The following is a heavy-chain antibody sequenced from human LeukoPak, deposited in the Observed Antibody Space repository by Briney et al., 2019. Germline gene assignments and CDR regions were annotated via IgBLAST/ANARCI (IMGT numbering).Heavy chain of an antibody. Sequence: GGSLRISCAASGFTFSSYVMSWVRQAPGKGLEWVSAITGGSDSTYYADSVKGRFTISRDNSKNTVYLQMNSLRAEDTAVYYCAKGSSGARPYLFDYWGQGTLITVSS. CDR1: GFTFSSYV. CDR2: ITGGSDST. D-gene: IGHD2-2*01. V-gene: IGHV3-23*01. J-gene: IGHJ4*02. CDR3: AKGSSGARPYLFDY.